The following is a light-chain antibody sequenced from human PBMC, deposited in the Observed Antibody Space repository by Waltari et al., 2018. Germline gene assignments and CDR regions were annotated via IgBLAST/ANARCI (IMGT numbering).Light chain of an antibody. Sequence: SALTQPDSVSGSPGQSITISCSGISSDSGGYNYVSWYQPHPGEAPKLIIYDVTNRPYGVSDCFSGSKSGSSASLTISGLQPEDEADYYCSSFTSSTTGIFGGGTQLTVL. CDR2: DVT. V-gene: IGLV2-14*03. CDR1: SSDSGGYNY. J-gene: IGLJ2*01. CDR3: SSFTSSTTGI.